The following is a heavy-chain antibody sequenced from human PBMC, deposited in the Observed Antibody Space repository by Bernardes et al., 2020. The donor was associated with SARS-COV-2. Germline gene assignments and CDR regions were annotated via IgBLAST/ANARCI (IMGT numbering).Heavy chain of an antibody. CDR3: ARDYPDPAD. J-gene: IGHJ4*02. Sequence: GGSLRLSCAASGFTVSSNYMSWVRQAPGKGLEWVSVIYSGGNTYYADSVKDRFIISRDNYKNTLYLQMNSLRAEDTAVYYCARDYPDPADWGQGTLVTVSS. CDR2: IYSGGNT. CDR1: GFTVSSNY. D-gene: IGHD6-13*01. V-gene: IGHV3-66*01.